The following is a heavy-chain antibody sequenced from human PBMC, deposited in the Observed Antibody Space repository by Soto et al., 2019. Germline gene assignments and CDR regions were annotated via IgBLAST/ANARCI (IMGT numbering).Heavy chain of an antibody. CDR3: ASFREGYSDGWSYYYGMDV. Sequence: QVQLVQSGAEVKKPGASVKVSCKASGYTFTSYGFSWVRQAPGQGLEWMGWISAYNGNTNYAQKLQGRLTMTTDTSTSTAYMELRSLRSDDTAVYYCASFREGYSDGWSYYYGMDVWGQGTTVTVSS. J-gene: IGHJ6*02. CDR1: GYTFTSYG. CDR2: ISAYNGNT. D-gene: IGHD5-18*01. V-gene: IGHV1-18*01.